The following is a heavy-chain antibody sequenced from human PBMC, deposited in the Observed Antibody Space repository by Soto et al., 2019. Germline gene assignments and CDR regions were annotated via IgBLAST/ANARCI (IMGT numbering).Heavy chain of an antibody. V-gene: IGHV3-23*01. D-gene: IGHD6-25*01. J-gene: IGHJ4*02. CDR3: AKFFVETGSNSGWPWSFHY. Sequence: EVQLLESGGGLVQPGRSLRLSCAASGFTFSNYAMSWVRQAPGQGLDWVSAISGSGGTTYYADSVKGRFTISRDNPKNPLFLQMTSLRAEDAAVYYCAKFFVETGSNSGWPWSFHYWGQGTLVTVSS. CDR2: ISGSGGTT. CDR1: GFTFSNYA.